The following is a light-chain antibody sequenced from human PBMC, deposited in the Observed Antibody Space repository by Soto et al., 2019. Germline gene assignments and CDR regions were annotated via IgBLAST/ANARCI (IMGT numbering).Light chain of an antibody. CDR1: KSIKSC. V-gene: IGKV1-5*03. CDR3: QQYNTYSWT. CDR2: EAS. J-gene: IGKJ1*01. Sequence: DIQMTQSPSTLSASVGDRVTMSFRASKSIKSCLAWYQQKPGKAPKLLIYEASSLESGVPSRFGGSGSGTEFTLTISSLQPDDFATYYCQQYNTYSWTFGQGTKVDI.